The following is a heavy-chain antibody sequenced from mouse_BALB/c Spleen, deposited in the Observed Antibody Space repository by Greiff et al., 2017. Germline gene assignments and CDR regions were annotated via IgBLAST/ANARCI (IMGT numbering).Heavy chain of an antibody. CDR2: INPSNGGT. J-gene: IGHJ4*01. V-gene: IGHV1S81*02. D-gene: IGHD1-1*01. CDR1: GYTFTSYY. CDR3: TRSGITTVVADY. Sequence: VQRVESGAELVKPGASVKLSCEASGYTFTSYYMYWVKQRPGQGLEWIGEINPSNGGTNFNEKFKSKATLTVDKSSSTAYMQLSSLTSEDSAVYYCTRSGITTVVADYWGQGTSVTVSS.